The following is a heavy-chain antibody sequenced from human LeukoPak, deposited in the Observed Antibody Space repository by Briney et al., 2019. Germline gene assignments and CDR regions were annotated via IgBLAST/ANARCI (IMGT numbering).Heavy chain of an antibody. V-gene: IGHV3-23*01. J-gene: IGHJ4*02. Sequence: PGATLRLSCAASGFTFSSYAMSWVRQAPGKGLDWVSAISGSGGSTYYADSVKGRFTISRDNSKNTLYLQMNSLRAEDTAVYYCAKEPYDSSLYYFDYWGQGTLVTVSS. CDR3: AKEPYDSSLYYFDY. D-gene: IGHD3-22*01. CDR1: GFTFSSYA. CDR2: ISGSGGST.